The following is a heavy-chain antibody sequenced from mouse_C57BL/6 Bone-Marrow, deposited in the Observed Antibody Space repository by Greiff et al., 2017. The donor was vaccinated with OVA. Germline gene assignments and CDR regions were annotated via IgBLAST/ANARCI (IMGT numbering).Heavy chain of an antibody. CDR1: GYTFTSSD. D-gene: IGHD2-3*01. CDR3: ARLWLLRRWYFDV. V-gene: IGHV1-85*01. Sequence: VQLQQSGPALVKPGASVKLSCKASGYTFTSSDINWVKQRPGQGLEWIGWIYPRDGSTKYNEKFKGKATLTVDTSSSTAYMELHSLTSEDSAVYFCARLWLLRRWYFDVWGTGTTVTVSS. CDR2: IYPRDGST. J-gene: IGHJ1*03.